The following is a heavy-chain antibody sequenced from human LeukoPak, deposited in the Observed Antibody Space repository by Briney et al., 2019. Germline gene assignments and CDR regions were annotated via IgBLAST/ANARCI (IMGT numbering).Heavy chain of an antibody. V-gene: IGHV5-51*01. Sequence: GESLKISCKDSGDRFSTYWIAWVRQKPGKGLEWMGVILPTDSDTTYSPSFEGQVTISGDKSVSTAYLHWSSLKASDTAIYYCARQKAGDFFDVWGQGTMVTVFS. CDR1: GDRFSTYW. CDR3: ARQKAGDFFDV. J-gene: IGHJ3*01. CDR2: ILPTDSDT. D-gene: IGHD3-16*01.